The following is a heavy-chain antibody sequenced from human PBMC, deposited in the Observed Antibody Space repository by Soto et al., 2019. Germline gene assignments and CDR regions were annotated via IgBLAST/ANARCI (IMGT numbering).Heavy chain of an antibody. V-gene: IGHV4-61*03. J-gene: IGHJ4*02. Sequence: SETLSLTCTVSGGSVSSGTYYWSWIRQPPGKGLEWIGYIYYRGSTNYYPSLKSRVTISLDTSRNHFSLKLSSVTAADTAVYYCARGLDYVGFDYWGQGTLGTVSA. CDR1: GGSVSSGTYY. D-gene: IGHD4-17*01. CDR2: IYYRGST. CDR3: ARGLDYVGFDY.